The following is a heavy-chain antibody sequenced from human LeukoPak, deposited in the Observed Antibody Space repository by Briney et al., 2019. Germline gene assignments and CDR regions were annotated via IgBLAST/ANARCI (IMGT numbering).Heavy chain of an antibody. CDR2: ISGSGGST. CDR1: GFTFSSYG. J-gene: IGHJ4*02. V-gene: IGHV3-23*01. Sequence: GGTLRLSCAASGFTFSSYGMSWVRQAPGKGLEWVSAISGSGGSTYYADSVKGRFTISRDNSKNTLYLQMNSLRAEDTAVYYCARDFPDIVATITKSYFDYWGQGTLVTVSS. CDR3: ARDFPDIVATITKSYFDY. D-gene: IGHD5-12*01.